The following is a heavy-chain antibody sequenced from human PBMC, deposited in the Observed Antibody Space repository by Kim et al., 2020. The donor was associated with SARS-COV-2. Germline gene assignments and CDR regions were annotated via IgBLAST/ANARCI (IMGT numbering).Heavy chain of an antibody. Sequence: SETLSLTCTVSGGSISSSSYYWGWIRQPPGKGLEWIGSIYYSGSTYYNPSLKSRVTISVDTSKNQFSLKLSSVTAADTAVYYCARLSRIAAAGYYYYYGMDVWGQGTTVTVSS. D-gene: IGHD6-13*01. CDR3: ARLSRIAAAGYYYYYGMDV. V-gene: IGHV4-39*01. CDR2: IYYSGST. J-gene: IGHJ6*02. CDR1: GGSISSSSYY.